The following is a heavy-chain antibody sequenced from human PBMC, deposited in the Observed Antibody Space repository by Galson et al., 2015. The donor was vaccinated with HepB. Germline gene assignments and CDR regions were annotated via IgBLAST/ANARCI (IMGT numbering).Heavy chain of an antibody. D-gene: IGHD6-19*01. V-gene: IGHV2-26*01. CDR2: IFSNDEK. CDR3: ERNPPRRLYSSGWEPKGAFFDY. Sequence: PALVKPTQTLTLTCTVSGFSLSNARMGVSWIRQPPGKALEWLAHIFSNDEKSYSTSLKSRLTISKDTSKSQVVLTMTNMDPVDTATYYCERNPPRRLYSSGWEPKGAFFDYWGQRTLVTVSS. J-gene: IGHJ4*02. CDR1: GFSLSNARMG.